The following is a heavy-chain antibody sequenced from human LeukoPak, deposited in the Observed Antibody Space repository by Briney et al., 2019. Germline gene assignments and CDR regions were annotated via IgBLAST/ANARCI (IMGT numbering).Heavy chain of an antibody. CDR2: IYPGASDI. CDR1: GGYW. V-gene: IGHV5-51*01. CDR3: ARCSTCARSSGYYDAFDI. J-gene: IGHJ3*02. Sequence: GESLKISCKDSGGYWIGWVRQMPGKGLEWMGIIYPGASDIRYSPSFQGQVTISADGSISTAYLQWSSLKASDTAMYYCARCSTCARSSGYYDAFDIWGQGAMVTVSS. D-gene: IGHD3-22*01.